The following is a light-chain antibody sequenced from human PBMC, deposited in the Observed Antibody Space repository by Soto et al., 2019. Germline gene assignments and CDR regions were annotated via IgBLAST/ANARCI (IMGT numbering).Light chain of an antibody. Sequence: QSALTQPPSVFGSPGQSVTSSCTGTSSDVGSYNRVSWYQQPPGTAPKLMIYEVSNRPSGVPDRFSGSKSGNTASLTISGLQAEDEADYYCSSYTSSSTYVFGTGTKVTVL. CDR1: SSDVGSYNR. CDR3: SSYTSSSTYV. J-gene: IGLJ1*01. CDR2: EVS. V-gene: IGLV2-18*02.